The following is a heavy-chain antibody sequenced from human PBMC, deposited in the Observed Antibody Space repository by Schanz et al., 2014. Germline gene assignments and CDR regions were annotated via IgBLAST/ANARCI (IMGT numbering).Heavy chain of an antibody. CDR3: ARAARRTRVVPLCFDY. D-gene: IGHD2-2*01. J-gene: IGHJ4*02. Sequence: QVQLQQWGAGLLKPSETLSLTCAVYGGSFSGYYWSWIRQPPGKGLEWIAEINHGGSTNYNPSLKSRVTISVDTSKNQCSLKLRSVTAADTAVYYCARAARRTRVVPLCFDYWGQGTLVTVSS. V-gene: IGHV4-34*01. CDR2: INHGGST. CDR1: GGSFSGYY.